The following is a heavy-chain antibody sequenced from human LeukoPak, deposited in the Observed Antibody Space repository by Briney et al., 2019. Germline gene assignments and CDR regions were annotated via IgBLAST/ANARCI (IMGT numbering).Heavy chain of an antibody. CDR1: GFTFDSYA. J-gene: IGHJ3*02. Sequence: GGSLRLSCAASGFTFDSYAMSWVRQAPGKGLEWVSSTSDSGGLTYHADSVKGRFTISRDNSKNTLYMQMNSLRAEDTAVYYCAKATLGRVDYNFWSGYFGNPFDIWGQGTMVTVSS. CDR3: AKATLGRVDYNFWSGYFGNPFDI. V-gene: IGHV3-23*01. D-gene: IGHD3-3*01. CDR2: TSDSGGLT.